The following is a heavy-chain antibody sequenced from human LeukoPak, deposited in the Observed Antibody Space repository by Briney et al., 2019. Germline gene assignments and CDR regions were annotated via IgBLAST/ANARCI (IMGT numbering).Heavy chain of an antibody. V-gene: IGHV1-69*05. D-gene: IGHD2-15*01. Sequence: SVKVSCKASGGTFSSYAISWVRQAPGQGLEWMGGIIPIFGTANYAQKFQGRVTITTDESTRTAYMELSSLRPEDTAVYYCAKPRGRAATGLNYWGQGTLVTVSS. CDR1: GGTFSSYA. J-gene: IGHJ4*02. CDR3: AKPRGRAATGLNY. CDR2: IIPIFGTA.